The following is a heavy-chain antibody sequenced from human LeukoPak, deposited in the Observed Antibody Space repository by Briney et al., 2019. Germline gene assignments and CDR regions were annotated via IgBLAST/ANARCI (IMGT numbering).Heavy chain of an antibody. CDR1: GYTFTNYD. J-gene: IGHJ4*02. CDR2: INPKSGYT. CDR3: ARTDGDLDY. V-gene: IGHV1-8*01. D-gene: IGHD4-17*01. Sequence: ASVKVSCKASGYTFTNYDINWVRQATGQGLEWMGWINPKSGYTGYAQKFQGRVTMTRTTSISTAYMELSSLRSEDTAVYYCARTDGDLDYWGQGTLVTVSS.